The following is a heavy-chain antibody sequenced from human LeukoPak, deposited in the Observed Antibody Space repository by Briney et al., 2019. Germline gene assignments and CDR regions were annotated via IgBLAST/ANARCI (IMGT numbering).Heavy chain of an antibody. CDR1: GGSISSYY. CDR3: AAGRAPNLYYYYYGMDV. Sequence: PLETLSLTCTVSGGSISSYYWSWIRQPPGKGLEWIGYIYYSGSTNYNPSLKSRVTISVDTSKNQFSLKLSSVTAADTAVYYCAAGRAPNLYYYYYGMDVWGQGTTVTVSS. J-gene: IGHJ6*02. D-gene: IGHD2-15*01. V-gene: IGHV4-59*08. CDR2: IYYSGST.